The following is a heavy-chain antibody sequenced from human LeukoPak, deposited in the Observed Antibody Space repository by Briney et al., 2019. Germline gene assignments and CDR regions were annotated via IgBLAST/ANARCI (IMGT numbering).Heavy chain of an antibody. J-gene: IGHJ3*02. D-gene: IGHD4-23*01. CDR3: AREETTVVAGSKLDAFDI. V-gene: IGHV3-7*01. CDR2: IKQDGSEK. CDR1: GFTFSSYW. Sequence: GGSLRLSCAASGFTFSSYWMTWVRQAPGKGLEWVANIKQDGSEKYYVDSVKGRFTISRDNAKNSLSLQMNSLRAEDTAVYYCAREETTVVAGSKLDAFDIWGQGTMVTVSS.